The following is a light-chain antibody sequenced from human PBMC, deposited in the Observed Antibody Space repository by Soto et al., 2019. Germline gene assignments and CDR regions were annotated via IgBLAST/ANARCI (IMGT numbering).Light chain of an antibody. V-gene: IGKV3D-15*01. J-gene: IGKJ1*01. CDR1: QSVSSN. CDR2: AAS. CDR3: QQYNNWPLS. Sequence: EIVITQSPATLSVSPGERATLSCRASQSVSSNLAWYQQKPGQAPRLLIYAASTRATGIPARFSGSGSGTEFTLTISSLQSEDFAVYYCQQYNNWPLSFGQGTKVDIK.